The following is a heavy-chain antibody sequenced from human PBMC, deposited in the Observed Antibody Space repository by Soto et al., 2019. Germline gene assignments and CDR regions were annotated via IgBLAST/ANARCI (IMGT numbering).Heavy chain of an antibody. CDR1: GYSFTRYG. CDR3: ARMGDVPDYCCGLDV. D-gene: IGHD1-26*01. Sequence: QVQLVQSGAEVKKPGASVKVSCKASGYSFTRYGISWVRQAPGQGLEWMGWISGYNANTNYPENLQGRVTMTTDTSTSTAYMEVRNLISDYSAVYYCARMGDVPDYCCGLDVWGEGTTVTVYS. CDR2: ISGYNANT. J-gene: IGHJ6*04. V-gene: IGHV1-18*01.